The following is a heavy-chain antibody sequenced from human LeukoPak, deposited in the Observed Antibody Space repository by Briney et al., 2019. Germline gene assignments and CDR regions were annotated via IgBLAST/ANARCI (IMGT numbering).Heavy chain of an antibody. CDR3: ARRDYDKSGSKHADY. V-gene: IGHV5-51*01. D-gene: IGHD3-22*01. CDR2: IYPGDSDT. CDR1: GYSFTKNW. J-gene: IGHJ4*02. Sequence: GESLKISCKGSGYSFTKNWIGWVRQMPGKGLEWMGIIYPGDSDTRYSPSFQGQVTISADKSISTAYLQWRSLKASDTAMYYCARRDYDKSGSKHADYWGQGTLVTVSS.